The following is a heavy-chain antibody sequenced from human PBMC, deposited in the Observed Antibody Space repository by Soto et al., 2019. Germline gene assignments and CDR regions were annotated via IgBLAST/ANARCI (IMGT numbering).Heavy chain of an antibody. CDR2: ISWDGGST. CDR1: GFTFDDNT. Sequence: EVQLVESGGVVVQPGGSLRLSCAASGFTFDDNTMPWVGQAPGKGLEWVSLISWDGGSTYYADSVKGRFTISRDNSKNSLYLQMNSLRTEDTALYYCAKAAWFGELYFQHWGQGTLVTVSS. J-gene: IGHJ1*01. D-gene: IGHD3-10*01. V-gene: IGHV3-43*01. CDR3: AKAAWFGELYFQH.